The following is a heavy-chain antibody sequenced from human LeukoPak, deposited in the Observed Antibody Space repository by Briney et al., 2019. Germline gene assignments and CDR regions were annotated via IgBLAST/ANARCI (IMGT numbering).Heavy chain of an antibody. J-gene: IGHJ3*02. CDR2: IYWNDDK. V-gene: IGHV2-5*01. CDR3: AHRLLPGAFDI. CDR1: GFSLSTSGVG. Sequence: SGPTLVKPTQTLTLACTFSGFSLSTSGVGVGWIRQPPGKALEWLALIYWNDDKRYSPSLKSRLTITKDTSKNQVVLTMTNMDPVDTATYYCAHRLLPGAFDIWGQGTMVTVSS. D-gene: IGHD1-14*01.